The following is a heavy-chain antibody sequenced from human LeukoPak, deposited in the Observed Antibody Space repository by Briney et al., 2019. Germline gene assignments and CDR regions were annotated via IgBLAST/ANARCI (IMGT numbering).Heavy chain of an antibody. CDR1: GYTLTSYA. V-gene: IGHV3-23*01. CDR2: MSGSGDST. J-gene: IGHJ5*01. D-gene: IGHD5/OR15-5a*01. Sequence: PGGSLRLYCAASGYTLTSYAMSWVRQAPGKGLEWVSAMSGSGDSTNYADSVKGRFTISRDNSKNTVYLQMNSLRADDTAVYYCTKDLRGWSNSWGQGTLVTVSS. CDR3: TKDLRGWSNS.